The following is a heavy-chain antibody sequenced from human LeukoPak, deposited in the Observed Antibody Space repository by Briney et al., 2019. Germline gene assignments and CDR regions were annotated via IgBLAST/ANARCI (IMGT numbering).Heavy chain of an antibody. J-gene: IGHJ6*02. CDR3: ARANYYDSNYRYYYGMDV. CDR2: IYYSGST. D-gene: IGHD3-22*01. V-gene: IGHV4-59*01. Sequence: PETLSLTCTVSGGSISSYYWSWIRQPPGKGLEWIGYIYYSGSTNYNPSLKSRVTISVDTSKNQFSLKLSSVTAADTAVYYCARANYYDSNYRYYYGMDVWGQGTTVTVSS. CDR1: GGSISSYY.